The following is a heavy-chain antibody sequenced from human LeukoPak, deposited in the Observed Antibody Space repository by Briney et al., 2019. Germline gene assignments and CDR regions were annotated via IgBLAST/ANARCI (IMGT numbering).Heavy chain of an antibody. D-gene: IGHD5-18*01. CDR2: IRYDGSNK. CDR3: AKDAGYSYGTDY. J-gene: IGHJ4*02. V-gene: IGHV3-30*02. CDR1: GFTFSSYG. Sequence: GGSLRLSCAASGFTFSSYGMHWVRQAPGKGLEWVAFIRYDGSNKYYADSVKGRFTISRDNSKNTLCLQMNSLRAEDTAVYYCAKDAGYSYGTDYWGQGTLVTVSS.